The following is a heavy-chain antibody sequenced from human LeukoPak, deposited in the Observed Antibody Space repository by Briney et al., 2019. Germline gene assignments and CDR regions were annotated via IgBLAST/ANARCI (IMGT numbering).Heavy chain of an antibody. CDR2: IYYGGST. CDR1: GGSISSYY. Sequence: SETLSLTCTVSGGSISSYYWSWIRQPPGKGLEWIGDIYYGGSTNYNPSLKSRVTISVDTSKNQFSLKLSSVTAADTAVYYCARKYSSSWYQGGGNWFDPWGQGTLVTVSS. CDR3: ARKYSSSWYQGGGNWFDP. D-gene: IGHD6-13*01. J-gene: IGHJ5*02. V-gene: IGHV4-59*01.